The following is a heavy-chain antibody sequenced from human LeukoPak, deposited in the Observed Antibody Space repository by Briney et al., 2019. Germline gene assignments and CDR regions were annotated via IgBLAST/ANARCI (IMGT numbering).Heavy chain of an antibody. CDR2: ISTSGSI. CDR3: AGDYGDASVI. CDR1: GGSISSYF. D-gene: IGHD3-16*01. J-gene: IGHJ3*02. Sequence: SETLSLTCTVSGGSISSYFWSWIRQPAGKGLECIGRISTSGSINYNPSLKSRVTLSVDTSKNQFSLKLSSVTAADTAVYYCAGDYGDASVIWGRRTMVTVS. V-gene: IGHV4-4*07.